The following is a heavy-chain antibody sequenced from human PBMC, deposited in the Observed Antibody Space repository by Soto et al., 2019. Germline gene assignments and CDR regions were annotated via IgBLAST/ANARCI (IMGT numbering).Heavy chain of an antibody. J-gene: IGHJ6*02. CDR2: IGIYGAT. CDR1: GFSFSTYD. V-gene: IGHV3-13*04. Sequence: EVQLVESGGGLVQPGGSLRLSCAGSGFSFSTYDLNWVRQVPGKGLEWVSTIGIYGATDYLASVKGRFTISREDATNSFYLQMTSLRAGDTAVYYCARKTRGPGHGMDVWGQGTTVTVSS. CDR3: ARKTRGPGHGMDV. D-gene: IGHD2-2*01.